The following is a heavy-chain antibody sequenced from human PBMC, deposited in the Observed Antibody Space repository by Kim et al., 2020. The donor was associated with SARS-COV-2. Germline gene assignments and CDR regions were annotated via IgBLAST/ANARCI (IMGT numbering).Heavy chain of an antibody. Sequence: GESLKISCKGSGYSFTSYWIGWVRQMPGKGLEWMGIIYPGDSDTRYSPSFQGQVTISADKSISTAYLQWSSLKASDTAMYYCARGGAGSGSYYLDYYYYYGMDVWGQGTTVTVSS. CDR2: IYPGDSDT. CDR1: GYSFTSYW. D-gene: IGHD3-10*01. V-gene: IGHV5-51*01. CDR3: ARGGAGSGSYYLDYYYYYGMDV. J-gene: IGHJ6*02.